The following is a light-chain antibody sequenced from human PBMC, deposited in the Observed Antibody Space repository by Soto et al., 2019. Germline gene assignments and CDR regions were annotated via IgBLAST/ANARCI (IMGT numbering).Light chain of an antibody. J-gene: IGLJ1*01. CDR3: CSYTTSSTYV. V-gene: IGLV2-14*03. CDR1: SSDVGGYNY. Sequence: QSVLTQPASVSGSPGQSMAVSCTGTSSDVGGYNYVSWYQQHPGKAPKLMIYDVSNRPSGISTRFSGSKSGNTASLTISGLQAEDEADYYCCSYTTSSTYVFGTGTRSPS. CDR2: DVS.